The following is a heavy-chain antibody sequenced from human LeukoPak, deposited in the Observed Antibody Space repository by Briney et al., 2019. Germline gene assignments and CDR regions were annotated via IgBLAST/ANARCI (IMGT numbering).Heavy chain of an antibody. J-gene: IGHJ5*02. D-gene: IGHD3-10*01. CDR1: VYTFTSYD. Sequence: GASVKVSCKDSVYTFTSYDINWVRQATGQGLEWMGWMNPNSGNTGYAQKFQGRVTMTRNTSISTAYMELSSLRSEDTAVYYCARGLYGSGSYYWFDPWGQGTLVTVSS. CDR2: MNPNSGNT. CDR3: ARGLYGSGSYYWFDP. V-gene: IGHV1-8*01.